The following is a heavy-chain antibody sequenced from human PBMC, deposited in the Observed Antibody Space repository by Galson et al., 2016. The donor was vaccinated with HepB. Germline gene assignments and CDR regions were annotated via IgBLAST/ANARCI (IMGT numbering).Heavy chain of an antibody. CDR2: IYTGGYT. D-gene: IGHD4-17*01. CDR3: ATGPAFNGDHAFGYYGLDV. V-gene: IGHV3-53*04. CDR1: GFTISSNF. Sequence: SLRLSCAATGFTISSNFLSWVRQAPGKGLEWVSVIYTGGYTYYEDSVEGRFTISRHHSKNTLYLEMNNLRREDTAVYYCATGPAFNGDHAFGYYGLDVWGPGTTVTVSS. J-gene: IGHJ6*02.